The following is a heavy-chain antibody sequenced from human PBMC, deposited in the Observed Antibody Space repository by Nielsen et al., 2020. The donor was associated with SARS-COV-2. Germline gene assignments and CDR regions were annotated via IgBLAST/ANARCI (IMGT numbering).Heavy chain of an antibody. D-gene: IGHD3-16*02. CDR1: GFTFSSYW. J-gene: IGHJ4*02. V-gene: IGHV3-7*03. CDR3: ARGKHYYDYVWGSYRSPYFDY. CDR2: IKQDGSEK. Sequence: GESLKISCAASGFTFSSYWMSWVRQAPGKGLEWVANIKQDGSEKYYVDSVKGRFTISRDNAKNSLYLQMNSLRAEDTAVYYCARGKHYYDYVWGSYRSPYFDYWGQGTLVTVSS.